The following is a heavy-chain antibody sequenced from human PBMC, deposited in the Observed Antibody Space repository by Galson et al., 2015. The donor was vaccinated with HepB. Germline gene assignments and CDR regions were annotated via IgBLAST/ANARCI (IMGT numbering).Heavy chain of an antibody. Sequence: LSLTCTVSGGSISSGSYYWSWIRQPPGKGLEWIGYIYHSGSTYYNPSLKSRVTISVDKSKNQFSLKLSSVTAADTAVYYCARVVVTAISGPYFDHWGQGTLVTVSS. V-gene: IGHV4-30-2*01. CDR2: IYHSGST. CDR1: GGSISSGSYY. CDR3: ARVVVTAISGPYFDH. J-gene: IGHJ4*02. D-gene: IGHD2-21*02.